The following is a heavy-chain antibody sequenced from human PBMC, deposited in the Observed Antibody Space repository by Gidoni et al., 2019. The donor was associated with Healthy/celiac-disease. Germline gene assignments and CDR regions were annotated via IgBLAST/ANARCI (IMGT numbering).Heavy chain of an antibody. D-gene: IGHD3-22*01. CDR2: ISYDGSNK. Sequence: QVQLVESGGGVVQPGRSLRLSCAASGFTFSSYGMHWVRQAPGKGLEWVAVISYDGSNKYYADSVKGRFTISRDNPKNTLDLQMNSLRAEDTAVYYCAKERSIVVEGGGFDYWGQGTLVTVSS. CDR1: GFTFSSYG. V-gene: IGHV3-30*18. CDR3: AKERSIVVEGGGFDY. J-gene: IGHJ4*02.